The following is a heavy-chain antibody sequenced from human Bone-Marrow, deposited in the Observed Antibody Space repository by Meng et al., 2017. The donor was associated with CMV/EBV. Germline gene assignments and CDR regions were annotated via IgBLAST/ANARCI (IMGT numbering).Heavy chain of an antibody. Sequence: GESLKISCAASGFTFSSYGMHWVRQAPGKGLEWVAVIWYDGSNKYYADSVKGRFTISRDNSKNTLYLQMNSLRAEDTAVYYCAKDPERRRVAGYGPLDIWGQGTLVTVSS. CDR3: AKDPERRRVAGYGPLDI. CDR1: GFTFSSYG. J-gene: IGHJ3*02. CDR2: IWYDGSNK. V-gene: IGHV3-33*06. D-gene: IGHD6-19*01.